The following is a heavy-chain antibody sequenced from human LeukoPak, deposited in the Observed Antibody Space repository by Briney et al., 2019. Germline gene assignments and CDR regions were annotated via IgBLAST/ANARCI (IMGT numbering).Heavy chain of an antibody. J-gene: IGHJ4*02. CDR3: ARKTDSSGSGDY. Sequence: GGSLRLSCAASGFTFSDYWMSWVRQAPGKGLECVSVIYSRGGTYYADSVQGRFTISRDASKNTLFLQMNSLRADDTAVYYCARKTDSSGSGDYWGQGTLVTVSS. CDR1: GFTFSDYW. V-gene: IGHV3-53*01. CDR2: IYSRGGT. D-gene: IGHD3-22*01.